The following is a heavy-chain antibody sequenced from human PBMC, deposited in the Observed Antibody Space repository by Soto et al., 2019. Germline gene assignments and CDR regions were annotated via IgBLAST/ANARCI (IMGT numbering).Heavy chain of an antibody. CDR2: INHSGST. V-gene: IGHV4-34*01. CDR1: GGSFSGYY. Sequence: SETLSLTCAVYGGSFSGYYWSWIRQPPGKGLEWIGEINHSGSTNYSPSLKSRVTISVDTSKNQFSLKLSSVTAADTAVYYCARGTIMITFGGVIVIHNWFDPWGQGTLVTV. CDR3: ARGTIMITFGGVIVIHNWFDP. D-gene: IGHD3-16*02. J-gene: IGHJ5*02.